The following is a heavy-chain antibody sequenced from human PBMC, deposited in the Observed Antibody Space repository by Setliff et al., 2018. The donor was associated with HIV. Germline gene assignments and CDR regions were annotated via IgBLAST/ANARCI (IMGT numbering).Heavy chain of an antibody. CDR1: AGSIGSSTYY. CDR2: IYYSGRT. Sequence: SETLSLTCTVSAGSIGSSTYYWAWIRQPPGKGLEWIGTIYYSGRTYYNPSLRSRATISVDTSKNQFSLKLSSVTAADTAMYYCIIAYSSGWLSPMGFDSWGQGTPVTVSS. D-gene: IGHD6-19*01. CDR3: IIAYSSGWLSPMGFDS. V-gene: IGHV4-39*01. J-gene: IGHJ4*02.